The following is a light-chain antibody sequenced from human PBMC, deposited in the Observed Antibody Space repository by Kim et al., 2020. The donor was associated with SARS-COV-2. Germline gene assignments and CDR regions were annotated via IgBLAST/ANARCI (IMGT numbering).Light chain of an antibody. CDR1: SGHSSYA. CDR3: QTWGTGNV. CDR2: LNSDGSH. Sequence: PVLTQSPSASASLGASLKLTCTLSSGHSSYAIAWHQQQPEKGPRYLMKLNSDGSHSKGDGIPDRFSGSSSGAERYLTISSLQSEDEADYYCQTWGTGNVFGGGTQLTVL. V-gene: IGLV4-69*01. J-gene: IGLJ2*01.